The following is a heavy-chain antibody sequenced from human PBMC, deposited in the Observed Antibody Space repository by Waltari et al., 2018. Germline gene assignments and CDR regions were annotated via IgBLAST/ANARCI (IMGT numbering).Heavy chain of an antibody. CDR3: ARVVGTVTTFAFDM. CDR2: IYYSGST. Sequence: QLQLQASGPGLVKPSETLSLPCAVPVRFISSYCWSCLCQPPGKGLEWFGFIYYSGSTNCNHSLKSRVTISVNTSKNQFSLKLTSVTAGDTAVYYCARVVGTVTTFAFDMWGQGTMVTVSS. D-gene: IGHD4-17*01. V-gene: IGHV4-59*01. CDR1: VRFISSYC. J-gene: IGHJ3*02.